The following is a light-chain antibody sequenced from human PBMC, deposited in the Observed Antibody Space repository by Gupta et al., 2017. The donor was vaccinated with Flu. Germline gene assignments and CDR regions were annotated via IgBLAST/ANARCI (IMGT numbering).Light chain of an antibody. Sequence: SYVLTQPPPVSVAPGQTARTPCGGNNIESKSVHWYQQKPGQAPLLVVYDDSARPSGIPERVSGSNSGNTATLTISRVEAGDEADYFCQVFDSTTNHPVFGGGARLTVL. CDR1: NIESKS. J-gene: IGLJ3*02. CDR3: QVFDSTTNHPV. CDR2: DDS. V-gene: IGLV3-21*02.